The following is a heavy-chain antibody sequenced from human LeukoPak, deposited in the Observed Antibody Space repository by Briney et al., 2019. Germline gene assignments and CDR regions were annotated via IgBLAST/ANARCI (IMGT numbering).Heavy chain of an antibody. J-gene: IGHJ4*02. CDR1: GFTFSSYG. V-gene: IGHV3-30*18. Sequence: GGSLRPSCAASGFTFSSYGMHWVRQAPGKGLEWVAVISYDGSNKYYADSVKGRFTISRDSSKNTLYLQMNSLRAEDTAVYYCAKSRGESRGASNYWGQGTLVTVSS. CDR3: AKSRGESRGASNY. CDR2: ISYDGSNK. D-gene: IGHD1-26*01.